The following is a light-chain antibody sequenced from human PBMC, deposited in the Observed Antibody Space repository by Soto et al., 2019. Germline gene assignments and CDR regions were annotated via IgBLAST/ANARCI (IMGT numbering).Light chain of an antibody. J-gene: IGKJ2*01. CDR2: GAS. CDR3: QQYGSSPPYT. V-gene: IGKV3-20*01. CDR1: QSVSSTY. Sequence: EIVLTQSPGTLSLSPGERATLSCRASQSVSSTYLAWYQQKPGQAPRLLLYGASSRATGIPDRFSGSWSGTDFTLTISRLEPEDFAVYYCQQYGSSPPYTFGQGTKLDI.